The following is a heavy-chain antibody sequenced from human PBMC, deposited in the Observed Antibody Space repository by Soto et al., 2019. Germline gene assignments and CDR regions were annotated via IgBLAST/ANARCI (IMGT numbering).Heavy chain of an antibody. CDR1: GGSISSGDYY. V-gene: IGHV4-30-4*01. Sequence: PSETLSLTCTVSGGSISSGDYYWSWIRQPPGKGLEWIGYIYYSGSTYYNPSLKSRVTISVDTSKNQFSLKLSSVTAADTAVYYCARVFETIACMDVWGQGTTVTVSS. J-gene: IGHJ6*02. CDR2: IYYSGST. D-gene: IGHD6-13*01. CDR3: ARVFETIACMDV.